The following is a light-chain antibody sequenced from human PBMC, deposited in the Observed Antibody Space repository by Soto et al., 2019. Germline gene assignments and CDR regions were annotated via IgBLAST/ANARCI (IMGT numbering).Light chain of an antibody. V-gene: IGLV2-23*02. CDR1: SSDVGSYNL. CDR2: EVS. J-gene: IGLJ1*01. Sequence: QSVLTQPASVSGSPGQSITISCTGTSSDVGSYNLVSWYQQHPGKAPKLMIYEVSKRPSGVSNRFSGSKSGNTASLTISGLQAEDEADYYCCSYAGRSTYVSGTGTKVTVL. CDR3: CSYAGRSTYV.